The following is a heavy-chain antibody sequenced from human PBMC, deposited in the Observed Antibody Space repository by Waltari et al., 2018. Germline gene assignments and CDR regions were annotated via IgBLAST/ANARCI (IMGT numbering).Heavy chain of an antibody. Sequence: QVQLQESGPGLVKPSGTLSVTCAVSADSMSPTYWWSWVRQPPGKGLEWIGQIHGSGRSNYNPSLESRVTVSIDTSTNQVSLRVTSATAADTAVYYCARDRGRGLFLDSWGQGTLVTVSP. V-gene: IGHV4-4*02. CDR2: IHGSGRS. J-gene: IGHJ4*02. D-gene: IGHD2-15*01. CDR3: ARDRGRGLFLDS. CDR1: ADSMSPTYW.